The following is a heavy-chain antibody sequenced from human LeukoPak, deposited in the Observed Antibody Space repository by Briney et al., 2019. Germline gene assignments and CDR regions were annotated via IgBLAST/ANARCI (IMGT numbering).Heavy chain of an antibody. J-gene: IGHJ6*02. CDR3: ARGGLRDFWSAGLYYYYGMDV. V-gene: IGHV1-46*01. CDR1: GYTFTSYY. CDR2: INPSGGST. D-gene: IGHD3-3*01. Sequence: RASVKVSCKASGYTFTSYYMHWVRQAPGQGLEWMGIINPSGGSTSYAQKFQGRVTMTRDTSTSTVYMELSSLRSEDTAVYYCARGGLRDFWSAGLYYYYGMDVWGQGTTVTVSS.